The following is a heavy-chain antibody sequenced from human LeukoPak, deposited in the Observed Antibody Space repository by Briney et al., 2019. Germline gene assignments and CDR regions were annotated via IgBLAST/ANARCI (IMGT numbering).Heavy chain of an antibody. J-gene: IGHJ4*02. CDR3: ARDFGYDRTFTPFDY. CDR1: GFTFSSYS. D-gene: IGHD3-22*01. CDR2: ISSSSSYR. V-gene: IGHV3-21*01. Sequence: PLGSLRPSCAASGFTFSSYSMNWVRQAPGEGLGWVSSISSSSSYRYYADSVKGRFTISRDNAKNSLYLQLNSLRAEDAAVYYCARDFGYDRTFTPFDYWGQGTLVTVSS.